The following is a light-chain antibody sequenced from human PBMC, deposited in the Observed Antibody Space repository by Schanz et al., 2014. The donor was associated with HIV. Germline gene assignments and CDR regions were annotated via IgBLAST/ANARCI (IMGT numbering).Light chain of an antibody. CDR1: SGHSSYA. V-gene: IGLV4-69*02. J-gene: IGLJ3*02. Sequence: QPVLTQSPSASASLGASVKLTCTLSSGHSSYAIAWHQQQPEKGPRYLMKVNSDVGHTKGDGIPDRFSGSSSGAERYLTISSLQSEDEADYYCQTWGTGIQVFGGGTKVTVL. CDR3: QTWGTGIQV. CDR2: VNSDVGH.